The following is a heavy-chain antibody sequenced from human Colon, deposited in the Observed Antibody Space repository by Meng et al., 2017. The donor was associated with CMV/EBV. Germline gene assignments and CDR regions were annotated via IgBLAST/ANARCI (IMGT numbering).Heavy chain of an antibody. CDR1: GGSFSGYY. Sequence: SETLSLTCAVYGGSFSGYYWSWIRQPPGKRLEWIGEINHSGSTNYNPSLKSRVTISVDTSKNQFSLKLSSVTAADTAVYYCARLRLITMVRGARDYYYGMDVWGQGTTVTVSS. V-gene: IGHV4-34*01. CDR2: INHSGST. D-gene: IGHD3-10*01. CDR3: ARLRLITMVRGARDYYYGMDV. J-gene: IGHJ6*02.